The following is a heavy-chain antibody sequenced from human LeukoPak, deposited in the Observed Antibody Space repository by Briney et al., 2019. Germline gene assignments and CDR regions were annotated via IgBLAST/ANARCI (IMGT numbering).Heavy chain of an antibody. CDR2: ISSSSSTI. J-gene: IGHJ6*02. V-gene: IGHV3-48*02. D-gene: IGHD3-3*01. CDR3: ARVGGGFWSGYWGNYYYGMDV. CDR1: GFTFSSYS. Sequence: PGGSLRLSCAASGFTFSSYSMNWVRQAPGKGLERVSYISSSSSTIYYADSVKGRFTISRDNAKNSLYLQMNSLRDEDTAVYYCARVGGGFWSGYWGNYYYGMDVWGQGTTVTVSS.